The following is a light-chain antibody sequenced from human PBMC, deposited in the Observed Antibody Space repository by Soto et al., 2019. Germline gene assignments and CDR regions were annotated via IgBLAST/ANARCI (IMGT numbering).Light chain of an antibody. J-gene: IGLJ2*01. CDR2: DND. V-gene: IGLV1-51*01. CDR3: GTWDSSLSAEV. CDR1: SSNIGNNY. Sequence: QSVLTQPPSVSAAPGQTVTISCSGSSSNIGNNYVSWYQQLPGTAPKLLIYDNDERPSGIPDRFSGSKSGTSATLGITGLQTGDEADYYCGTWDSSLSAEVFGGGTQLTVL.